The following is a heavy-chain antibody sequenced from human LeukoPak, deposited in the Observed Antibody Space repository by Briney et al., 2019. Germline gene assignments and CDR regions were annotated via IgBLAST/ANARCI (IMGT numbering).Heavy chain of an antibody. CDR2: INYSGNT. Sequence: SETLSLTCTVSGGSISYYYWSWIRQPPGKGLEWIAYINYSGNTDYNPSLKSRVTISVDTSRTQFSLKLSSMTAADTAVYYCAGGHYPLEYWGQGTLVTVSS. D-gene: IGHD1-26*01. V-gene: IGHV4-59*01. CDR3: AGGHYPLEY. CDR1: GGSISYYY. J-gene: IGHJ4*02.